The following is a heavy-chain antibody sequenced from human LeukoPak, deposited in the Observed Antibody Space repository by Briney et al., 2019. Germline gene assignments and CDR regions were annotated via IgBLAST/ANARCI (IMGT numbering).Heavy chain of an antibody. CDR1: GFTFSSYS. CDR2: ISSSSSYI. Sequence: GGSLRLSCAASGFTFSSYSMNWVRQAPGKGLEWVSSISSSSSYIYYADSVKGRFTISRDNAKNSLYLQMNSLRAEDTAVYYCARGKYSSSWYRYFDYWGQGTLVTVSS. V-gene: IGHV3-21*01. D-gene: IGHD6-13*01. CDR3: ARGKYSSSWYRYFDY. J-gene: IGHJ4*02.